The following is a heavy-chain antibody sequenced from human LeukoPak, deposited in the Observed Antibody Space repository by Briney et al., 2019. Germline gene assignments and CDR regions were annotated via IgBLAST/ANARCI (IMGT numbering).Heavy chain of an antibody. D-gene: IGHD2-2*01. Sequence: GGSLRLPCAASGFTFSSYSMNWVRQAPGKGLEWVSSISSSSSYIYYADSVKGRFTISRDNAKNSLYLQMNSLRAEDTAVYYCARAVLVVPAAIFNWFDPWGQGTLVTVSS. CDR3: ARAVLVVPAAIFNWFDP. CDR2: ISSSSSYI. CDR1: GFTFSSYS. V-gene: IGHV3-21*01. J-gene: IGHJ5*02.